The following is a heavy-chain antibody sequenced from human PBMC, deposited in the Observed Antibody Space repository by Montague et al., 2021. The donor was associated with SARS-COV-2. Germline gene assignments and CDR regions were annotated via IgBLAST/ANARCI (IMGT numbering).Heavy chain of an antibody. CDR3: ACGEITTRGLIYYYGMDV. D-gene: IGHD3-10*01. Sequence: SETLSLTCTVSGGSISTTSYYWGWIRQPPGKGLEWIASIFYSGTTYYNPSLKSRVTISVDTSKNQFSLKLSSVTAADTAVYYCACGEITTRGLIYYYGMDVWGQGTTVTASS. V-gene: IGHV4-39*07. CDR2: IFYSGTT. J-gene: IGHJ6*02. CDR1: GGSISTTSYY.